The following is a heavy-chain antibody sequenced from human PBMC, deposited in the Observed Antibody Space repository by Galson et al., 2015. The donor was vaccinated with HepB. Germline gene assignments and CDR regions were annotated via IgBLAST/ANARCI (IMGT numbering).Heavy chain of an antibody. J-gene: IGHJ6*02. D-gene: IGHD5-12*01. V-gene: IGHV3-33*06. CDR2: IWFDGSNQ. CDR1: RFTFSSYG. Sequence: SLRLSCAASRFTFSSYGMHWVRQAPGKGLEWVALIWFDGSNQYYSDSVKGRFTVSRDNSKNILYLQMNSLRVEDTAVYYCAKVSGYDYYYNYGMDVWGQGTTATVSS. CDR3: AKVSGYDYYYNYGMDV.